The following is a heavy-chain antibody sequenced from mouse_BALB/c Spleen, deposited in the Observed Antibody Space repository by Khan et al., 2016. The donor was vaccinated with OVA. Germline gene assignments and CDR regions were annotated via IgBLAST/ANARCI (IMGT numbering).Heavy chain of an antibody. J-gene: IGHJ4*01. CDR2: IYPGNINT. CDR1: GYTFTTYY. CDR3: ARDDYFVGDAMDY. V-gene: IGHV1S56*01. D-gene: IGHD2-4*01. Sequence: QVQLQQSGPELGKPGASVRISCKASGYTFTTYYIHWVRQRPGQGLEWIGWIYPGNINTKYNERFKGKATLTADKSSSTAYIHLSSLTSEDSAVYFCARDDYFVGDAMDYWGQGTSVIVSS.